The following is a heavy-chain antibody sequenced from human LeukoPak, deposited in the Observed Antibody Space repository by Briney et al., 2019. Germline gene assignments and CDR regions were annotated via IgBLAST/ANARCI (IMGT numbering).Heavy chain of an antibody. D-gene: IGHD6-25*01. V-gene: IGHV4-34*01. CDR3: AKSPPPHGRLRGVLFHP. Sequence: SETLSLTCAVYGGSFSGYYWSWIRQPPGKGLEWIGEINHSGSTNYNPSLKSRVTISVDTSKNQFSLKLSSVTAADTALYFFAKSPPPHGRLRGVLFHPLGQGTLVTVSS. CDR1: GGSFSGYY. CDR2: INHSGST. J-gene: IGHJ5*02.